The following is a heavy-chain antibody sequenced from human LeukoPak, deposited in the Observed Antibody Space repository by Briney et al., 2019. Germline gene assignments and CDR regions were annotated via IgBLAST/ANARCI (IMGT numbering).Heavy chain of an antibody. CDR1: GGSISSGGYY. Sequence: SQTLSLTCTVSGGSISSGGYYWSWIRQHPGKGLEWIGYIYYSGSTYYNPSLKGRVTISVDTSKNQFSLKLSSVTAADTAVYYCARDRRGSGSYGTDNWFDPWGQGTLVTVSS. D-gene: IGHD3-10*01. V-gene: IGHV4-31*03. CDR3: ARDRRGSGSYGTDNWFDP. CDR2: IYYSGST. J-gene: IGHJ5*02.